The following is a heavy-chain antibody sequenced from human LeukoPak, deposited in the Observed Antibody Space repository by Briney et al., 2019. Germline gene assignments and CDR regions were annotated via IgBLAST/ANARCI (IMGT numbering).Heavy chain of an antibody. CDR3: ATCPSGHGRQKPRCYFDY. V-gene: IGHV3-23*01. J-gene: IGHJ4*02. D-gene: IGHD2-15*01. CDR1: GFTFSSYA. CDR2: ISGSGGST. Sequence: PGASLRLSCAASGFTFSSYAMSWVRQAPGKGLEWVSAISGSGGSTYYADSVKGRFTISRDNSKNTLYLQMNSLRAEDTAVYYCATCPSGHGRQKPRCYFDYWGQGTLVTVSS.